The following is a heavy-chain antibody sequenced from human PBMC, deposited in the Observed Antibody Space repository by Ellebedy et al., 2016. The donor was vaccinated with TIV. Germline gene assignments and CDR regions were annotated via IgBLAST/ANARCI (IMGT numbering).Heavy chain of an antibody. CDR3: ARHTDWVYFDY. Sequence: MPSETLSLTCAVSGGSISSGGYSWSWIRQPPGKGLEWIGYIYHSGSTYYNPSLKSRVTISVDRSKNQFSLKLSSVTAADTAVYYCARHTDWVYFDYWGQGTLVTVSS. V-gene: IGHV4-30-2*01. CDR1: GGSISSGGYS. J-gene: IGHJ4*02. D-gene: IGHD3/OR15-3a*01. CDR2: IYHSGST.